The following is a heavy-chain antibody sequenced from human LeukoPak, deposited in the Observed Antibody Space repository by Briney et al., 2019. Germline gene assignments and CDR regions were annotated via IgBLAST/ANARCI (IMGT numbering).Heavy chain of an antibody. V-gene: IGHV3-30-3*01. J-gene: IGHJ5*02. CDR2: ISYDGSNK. D-gene: IGHD4-17*01. Sequence: GGSLRLSCAASGFTFSSYAMHWVRQAPGKGLGWVTVISYDGSNKYYADSVKGRFTISRDNSKNTLYLQMNSLRAEDTAVYYCARDRGYGDYDFEEYNWFDPWGQGTLVTVSS. CDR1: GFTFSSYA. CDR3: ARDRGYGDYDFEEYNWFDP.